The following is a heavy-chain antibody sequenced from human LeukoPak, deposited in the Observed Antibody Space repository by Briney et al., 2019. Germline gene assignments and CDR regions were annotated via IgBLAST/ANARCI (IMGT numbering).Heavy chain of an antibody. J-gene: IGHJ2*01. CDR3: ARPHYGDYDPWYFDL. V-gene: IGHV4-59*05. Sequence: TSETLSLTCTVSGGSISSYYWSWIRQPPGKGLEWIGSIYYSGSTYYNPSLKSRVTISVDTSKNQFSLKLSSVTAADTAVYYCARPHYGDYDPWYFDLWGSGTLVTVSS. CDR2: IYYSGST. CDR1: GGSISSYY. D-gene: IGHD4-17*01.